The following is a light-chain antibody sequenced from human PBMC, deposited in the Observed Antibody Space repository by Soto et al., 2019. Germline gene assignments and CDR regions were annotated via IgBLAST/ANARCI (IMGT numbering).Light chain of an antibody. CDR3: SSFTNMSTWV. V-gene: IGLV2-14*01. CDR1: SSDVGGYNY. CDR2: EVS. J-gene: IGLJ3*02. Sequence: QSALTQPASVSGSPGQSITISCTGTSSDVGGYNYVSWFQQHPGKAPKLKIYEVSNRPSGVSNRFSGSKSGNTASLTISELQAEDEADYYCSSFTNMSTWVFGGGTKVTVL.